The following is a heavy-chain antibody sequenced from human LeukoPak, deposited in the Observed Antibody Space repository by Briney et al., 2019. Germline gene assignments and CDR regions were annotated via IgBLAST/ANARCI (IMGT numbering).Heavy chain of an antibody. CDR2: ISAYNGNT. Sequence: ASVKVSCKASGYTFTSYGMSWVRQAPGQGLEWMGWISAYNGNTNYAQKLQGRVTMTTDTSTSTAYMELRSLRSDDTAVYYCARGRALRYFDWLSLGNYYYYGMDVWGQGTTVTVSS. V-gene: IGHV1-18*01. D-gene: IGHD3-9*01. CDR3: ARGRALRYFDWLSLGNYYYYGMDV. J-gene: IGHJ6*02. CDR1: GYTFTSYG.